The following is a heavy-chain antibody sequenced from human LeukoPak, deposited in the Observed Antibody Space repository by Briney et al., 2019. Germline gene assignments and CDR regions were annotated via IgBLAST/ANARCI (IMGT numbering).Heavy chain of an antibody. Sequence: SETLSLTCTVSGGSISSSSYYWGWIRQPPGKGLEWIGSIYYSGSTYYNPSLKSRVTISVDTSKNQFYLKLSSVTAADTAVYYCANDSSGWDAFDIWGQGTMVTVSS. D-gene: IGHD6-19*01. CDR2: IYYSGST. V-gene: IGHV4-39*01. CDR3: ANDSSGWDAFDI. CDR1: GGSISSSSYY. J-gene: IGHJ3*02.